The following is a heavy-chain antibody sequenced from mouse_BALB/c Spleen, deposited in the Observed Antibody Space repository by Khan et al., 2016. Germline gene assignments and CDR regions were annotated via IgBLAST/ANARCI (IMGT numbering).Heavy chain of an antibody. CDR3: ARDYYGSSFFDY. CDR2: INYSGST. J-gene: IGHJ2*01. V-gene: IGHV3-2*02. Sequence: EVQLQESGPGLVKPSQSLSLTCTVTGYSITSGYAWNWIRQFPGNKLEWMGYINYSGSTTYNPSLKSQISITRATTKNQFFLQLKSVTTEDTATYYCARDYYGSSFFDYWGQVTTLTVSS. CDR1: GYSITSGYA. D-gene: IGHD1-1*01.